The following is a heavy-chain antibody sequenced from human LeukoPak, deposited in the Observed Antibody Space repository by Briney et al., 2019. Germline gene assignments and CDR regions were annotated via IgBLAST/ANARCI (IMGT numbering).Heavy chain of an antibody. CDR3: ARDHRYDFWLDY. V-gene: IGHV3-30*04. CDR1: GFTFSSYA. D-gene: IGHD3-3*01. Sequence: GGSLRLSCAASGFTFSSYAMHWVRQAPGKGLEWVAVISYDGSNKYYADSVKGRFTISRDNSKNTLYLQMNSLRAEDTAVYYCARDHRYDFWLDYWGQGTLVTVSS. CDR2: ISYDGSNK. J-gene: IGHJ4*02.